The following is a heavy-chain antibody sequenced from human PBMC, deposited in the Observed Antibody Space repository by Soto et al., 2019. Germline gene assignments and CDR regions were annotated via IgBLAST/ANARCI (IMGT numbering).Heavy chain of an antibody. Sequence: QVQLQQWGAGLLKPSETLSLTCAVYGGSFSGYYWSWIRQPPGKGLEWIGEINHSGSTNYNPSLKSRVTISVDTSKNQFSLKLSSVTAADTAVHYCARGRPGVVVVVPAAMRAHAFDIWGQGTMVTVSS. CDR2: INHSGST. V-gene: IGHV4-34*01. J-gene: IGHJ3*02. CDR1: GGSFSGYY. D-gene: IGHD2-2*01. CDR3: ARGRPGVVVVVPAAMRAHAFDI.